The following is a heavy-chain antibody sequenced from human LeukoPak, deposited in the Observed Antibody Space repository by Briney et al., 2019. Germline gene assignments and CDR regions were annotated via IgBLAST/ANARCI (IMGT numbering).Heavy chain of an antibody. V-gene: IGHV3-7*01. CDR3: ARDGTAAGLYFDL. CDR1: GFTFTDYW. Sequence: GGSLRLSCAVSGFTFTDYWMNWVRQAPGKGLEWVASIRQDGGEKSYVDSVKGRFTISRDNTKSSLYLQINSLRAEDTAVYYCARDGTAAGLYFDLWGQGTLVTVSS. D-gene: IGHD6-13*01. J-gene: IGHJ4*01. CDR2: IRQDGGEK.